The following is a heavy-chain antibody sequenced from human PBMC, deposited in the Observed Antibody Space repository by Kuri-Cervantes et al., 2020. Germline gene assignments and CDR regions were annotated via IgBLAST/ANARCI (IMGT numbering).Heavy chain of an antibody. Sequence: ASVKVSCKASGYTFTSYAMHWVRQAPGQRLEWMGWINAGNGNTEYSQKFQGRVTITRDTSASTAYMELRSLRSDDTAVYYCARVHYDSSGLTGYLDYWGQGTLVTVSS. J-gene: IGHJ4*02. CDR2: INAGNGNT. V-gene: IGHV1-3*01. CDR1: GYTFTSYA. D-gene: IGHD3-22*01. CDR3: ARVHYDSSGLTGYLDY.